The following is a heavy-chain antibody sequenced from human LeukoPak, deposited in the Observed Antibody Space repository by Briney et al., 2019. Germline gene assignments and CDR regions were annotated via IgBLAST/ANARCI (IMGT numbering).Heavy chain of an antibody. CDR1: GFTFSSYA. CDR3: AKEVVVVVAAGGFDAFDI. CDR2: ISGSGGST. Sequence: GGSLRLSCAASGFTFSSYAMSWVRQAPGKGLEWVTAISGSGGSTYYADSVKGRFTISRDNSKNTLYLQMNSLRAEDTAVYYCAKEVVVVVAAGGFDAFDIWGQGTMVTVSS. J-gene: IGHJ3*02. D-gene: IGHD2-15*01. V-gene: IGHV3-23*01.